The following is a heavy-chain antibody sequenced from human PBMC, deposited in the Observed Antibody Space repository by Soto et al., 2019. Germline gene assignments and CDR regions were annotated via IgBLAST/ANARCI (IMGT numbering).Heavy chain of an antibody. V-gene: IGHV1-3*01. CDR1: GYTFTSYA. CDR3: ARGPGGPDGPGDY. Sequence: QVQLVQSGAEVKKPGASVKVFCKASGYTFTSYAMHWVRQAPGQRLEWMGWINGGNGNTKYSQKFQGRVTITRDTSASTAYMELSSLRSEDTAVYYCARGPGGPDGPGDYWGQGTLVTVSS. J-gene: IGHJ4*02. D-gene: IGHD2-15*01. CDR2: INGGNGNT.